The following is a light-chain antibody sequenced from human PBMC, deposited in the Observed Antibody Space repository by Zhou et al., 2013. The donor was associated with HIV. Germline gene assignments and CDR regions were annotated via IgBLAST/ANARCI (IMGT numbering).Light chain of an antibody. V-gene: IGKV1-5*03. J-gene: IGKJ1*01. Sequence: DIQMTQSPSTVSASVGDRVTITCRASESISSWLAWYQQKPGKAPNLLIYKASSLESGVPSRFSGSGSGTEFTLTISSLQPDDFATYYCQQSYSTSRGTWTFGQGTKVEVK. CDR2: KAS. CDR1: ESISSW. CDR3: QQSYSTSRGTWT.